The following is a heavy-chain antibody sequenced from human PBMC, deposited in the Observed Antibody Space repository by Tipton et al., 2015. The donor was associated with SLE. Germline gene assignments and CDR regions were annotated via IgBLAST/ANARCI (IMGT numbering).Heavy chain of an antibody. CDR3: ARRWGGNGYDF. V-gene: IGHV4-4*09. CDR1: GGSIDSYY. Sequence: TLSLTCTVSGGSIDSYYGGWIRQPPGKGLEWIGYIYSTGSTKSNPSLRSRATISVDTSKNQYSLNLHSVTAADTAVYYCARRWGGNGYDFWGQGTLVTVSS. D-gene: IGHD4-23*01. CDR2: IYSTGST. J-gene: IGHJ4*02.